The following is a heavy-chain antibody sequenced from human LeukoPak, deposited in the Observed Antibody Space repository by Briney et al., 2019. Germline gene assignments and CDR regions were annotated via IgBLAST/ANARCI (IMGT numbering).Heavy chain of an antibody. CDR2: ISGSGGST. CDR3: AKDLTVTTFHGFDY. CDR1: GFTFSSYA. D-gene: IGHD4-17*01. V-gene: IGHV3-23*01. Sequence: GGSLRHSCAASGFTFSSYAMSWVRQAPGKGLEWVSAISGSGGSTYYADSAKGRFTISRDNSKNTLSLQMNSLRAEDTVVYCCAKDLTVTTFHGFDYWGQGTLATVSS. J-gene: IGHJ4*02.